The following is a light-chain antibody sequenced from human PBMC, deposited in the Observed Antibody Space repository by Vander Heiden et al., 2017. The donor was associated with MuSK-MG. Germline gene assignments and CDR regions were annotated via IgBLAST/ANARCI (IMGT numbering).Light chain of an antibody. CDR2: DAS. V-gene: IGKV3-11*01. J-gene: IGKJ1*01. Sequence: EIVLTQSPATLSLSPGERATLSCRASQSVSSYLAWDQQKPGQAPRLLIYDASNRATGIQDRFSGSGSGTDFTLTISSLEPEDFAGYYGQQPSEFGQGTKVEIK. CDR1: QSVSSY. CDR3: QQPSE.